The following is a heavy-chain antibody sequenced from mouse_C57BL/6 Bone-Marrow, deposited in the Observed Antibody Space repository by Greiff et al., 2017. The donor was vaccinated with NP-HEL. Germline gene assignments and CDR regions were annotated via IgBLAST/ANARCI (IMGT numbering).Heavy chain of an antibody. CDR3: ARSTSYYFDY. CDR2: INPNNGGT. V-gene: IGHV1-26*01. J-gene: IGHJ2*01. CDR1: GYTFTDYY. D-gene: IGHD2-1*01. Sequence: EVQLQQPGAELVKPGASVKISCKASGYTFTDYYMNWVKQSHGKSLEWIGDINPNNGGTSYNQKFKGKATLTVDKSSSTAYMELRSLTSEDSAVYYCARSTSYYFDYWGQGTTLTVSS.